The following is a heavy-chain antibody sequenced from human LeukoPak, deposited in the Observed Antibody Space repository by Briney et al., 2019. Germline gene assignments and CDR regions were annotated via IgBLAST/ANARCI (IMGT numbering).Heavy chain of an antibody. D-gene: IGHD3-22*01. CDR2: IKRDGLEK. Sequence: GGSLRLSCVASTFTFNANWMSWVRQAPGKGLEWVATIKRDGLEKYYMDPVKGRFTISRDNAKNSLYLQMNSLRAEDTAVYYCVRDDDRPDNGLDYWGQGTLVTVSS. CDR3: VRDDDRPDNGLDY. CDR1: TFTFNANW. J-gene: IGHJ4*02. V-gene: IGHV3-7*01.